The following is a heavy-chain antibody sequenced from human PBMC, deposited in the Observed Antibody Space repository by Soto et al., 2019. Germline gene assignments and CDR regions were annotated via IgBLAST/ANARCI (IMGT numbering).Heavy chain of an antibody. V-gene: IGHV1-18*01. CDR1: GYTITSYC. J-gene: IGHJ4*02. Sequence: ASVNVSCKASGYTITSYCISWVRQALGQGLEWMGWISAYNGNTNYAQKLQGRVTMTTDTSTSTAYMELRSLRSDDTAVYYCARERPYCDVLTGYPFDFWTQGSLVTGSA. CDR2: ISAYNGNT. D-gene: IGHD3-9*01. CDR3: ARERPYCDVLTGYPFDF.